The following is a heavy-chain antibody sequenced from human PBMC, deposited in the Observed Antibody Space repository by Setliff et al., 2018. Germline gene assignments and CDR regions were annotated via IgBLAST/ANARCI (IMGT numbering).Heavy chain of an antibody. D-gene: IGHD6-13*01. CDR2: ISIYNGNT. CDR3: ARGIAAVGTSYYFDY. Sequence: ASVKVSCKASGYTFTSYGINWVRQAPGQGLEWMGWISIYNGNTNYAQKLQGRVTMTTDTSTSTAYMELRSLRSDDTTVYYCARGIAAVGTSYYFDYWSQGTLVTVSS. J-gene: IGHJ4*02. CDR1: GYTFTSYG. V-gene: IGHV1-18*01.